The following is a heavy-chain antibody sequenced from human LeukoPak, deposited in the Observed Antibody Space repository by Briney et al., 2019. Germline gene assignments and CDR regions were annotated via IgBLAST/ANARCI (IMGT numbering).Heavy chain of an antibody. Sequence: SEALSLTCAVDGGSFSNYYWSWIRQPPGKGLEWIGEINRNGSTNYNPSLKSRVTISIDTSKNQFSLRLNSVTAADTAVYYCARGSLNSSGYYYPRLLDYWGQGTLVTVSS. J-gene: IGHJ4*02. CDR3: ARGSLNSSGYYYPRLLDY. CDR2: INRNGST. V-gene: IGHV4-34*01. CDR1: GGSFSNYY. D-gene: IGHD3-22*01.